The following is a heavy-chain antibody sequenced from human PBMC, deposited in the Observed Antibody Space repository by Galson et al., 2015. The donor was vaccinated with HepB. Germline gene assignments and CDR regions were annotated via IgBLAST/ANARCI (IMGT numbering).Heavy chain of an antibody. CDR2: IVVGSGNT. CDR3: AAGEGYCSSTSCYVFDY. V-gene: IGHV1-58*01. J-gene: IGHJ4*02. D-gene: IGHD2-2*01. Sequence: SVKVSCKASGFTFTSSAVQWVRQARGQRLEWIGWIVVGSGNTNYAQKFQERVTITRDMSTSTAYMELSSLRSEDTAVYYCAAGEGYCSSTSCYVFDYWGQGTLVTVSS. CDR1: GFTFTSSA.